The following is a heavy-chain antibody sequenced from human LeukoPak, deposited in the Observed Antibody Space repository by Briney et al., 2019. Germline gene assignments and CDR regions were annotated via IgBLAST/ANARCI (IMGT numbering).Heavy chain of an antibody. CDR1: GGSVGSSPYY. CDR3: ARIYDAFDI. J-gene: IGHJ3*02. CDR2: VSYSGRP. V-gene: IGHV4-39*07. D-gene: IGHD3-3*01. Sequence: SETLSLTCTVSGGSVGSSPYYWAWVRQPPGRELDWIGSVSYSGRPSYTPSLESRVTISVDTSKNQFSLRLSSVTAADTAVYYCARIYDAFDIWGQGTMVTVSS.